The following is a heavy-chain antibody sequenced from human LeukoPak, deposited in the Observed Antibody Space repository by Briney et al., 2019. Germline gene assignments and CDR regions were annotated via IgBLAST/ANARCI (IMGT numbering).Heavy chain of an antibody. CDR2: IGSDGTKK. CDR3: ARQMTSTRLFDS. V-gene: IGHV3-30*04. J-gene: IGHJ4*02. Sequence: TGGSLRLSCVASGFIFSDHPFHWVRQSPDKGLEWVALIGSDGTKKYYADSVQGRFTVSRENSKNTLFLRMNTLRADDTAVYFCARQMTSTRLFDSWGQGTLVTVSS. CDR1: GFIFSDHP. D-gene: IGHD5/OR15-5a*01.